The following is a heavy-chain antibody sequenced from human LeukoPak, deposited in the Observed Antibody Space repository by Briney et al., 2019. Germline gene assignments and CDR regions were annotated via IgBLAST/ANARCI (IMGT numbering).Heavy chain of an antibody. V-gene: IGHV1-18*01. CDR1: GYTFTSYG. D-gene: IGHD4-23*01. Sequence: GASVKVSCKASGYTFTSYGISWVRQAPGQGLEWMGWISAYNGNTNYAQKLQGRVTMTTGTSTSTAYMELRSLRSDDTAVYYCARGGEWELELGTDAFDIWGQGTMVTVSS. CDR2: ISAYNGNT. J-gene: IGHJ3*02. CDR3: ARGGEWELELGTDAFDI.